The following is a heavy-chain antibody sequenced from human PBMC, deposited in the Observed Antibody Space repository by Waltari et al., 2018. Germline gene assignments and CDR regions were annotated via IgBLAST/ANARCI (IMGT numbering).Heavy chain of an antibody. CDR2: ITGVQSARPGIK. Sequence: EVQLLESGGGLVQPGGSLRLSCSASGFTFSNYDISWVRQAPGEGRGGLAAITGVQSARPGIKSYEESVKGRCTISRDNSRKTAYLQMNSLRVDETAVYYCAKRGGVAPGTGYFDYWGQGAPVTVSS. CDR1: GFTFSNYD. CDR3: AKRGGVAPGTGYFDY. D-gene: IGHD3-9*01. V-gene: IGHV3-23*01. J-gene: IGHJ4*02.